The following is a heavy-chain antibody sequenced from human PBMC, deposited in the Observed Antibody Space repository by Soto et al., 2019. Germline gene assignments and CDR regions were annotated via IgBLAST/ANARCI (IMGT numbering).Heavy chain of an antibody. CDR2: IYYSGST. J-gene: IGHJ4*02. CDR1: GGSISSYY. CDR3: ASSNRYSSSWGYYFDY. D-gene: IGHD6-13*01. V-gene: IGHV4-59*01. Sequence: PSETLSLTCTVSGGSISSYYWSWIRQPPGKGLEWIGYIYYSGSTNYNPSLKSRVTISVDTSKNQFSLKLSSVTAADTAVYYCASSNRYSSSWGYYFDYWGQGNLVTVSS.